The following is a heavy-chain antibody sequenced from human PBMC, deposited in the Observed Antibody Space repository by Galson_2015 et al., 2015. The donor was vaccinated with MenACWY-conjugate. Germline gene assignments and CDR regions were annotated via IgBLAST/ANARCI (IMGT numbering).Heavy chain of an antibody. CDR2: IRPSGDDGT. CDR3: VREYRGGSFDY. V-gene: IGHV1-46*01. D-gene: IGHD1-26*01. Sequence: SCKASGYTFTTYYMHWVRQAPGQGLAWMGIIRPSGDDGTTYAQKFQGRVTMTRDTSTSTVYMDLSSLRSEDTAVYYCVREYRGGSFDYWGQGTLVTVSS. CDR1: GYTFTTYY. J-gene: IGHJ4*02.